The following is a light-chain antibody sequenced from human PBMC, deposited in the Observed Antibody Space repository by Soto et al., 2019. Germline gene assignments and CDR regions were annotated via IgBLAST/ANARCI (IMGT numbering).Light chain of an antibody. V-gene: IGKV4-1*01. Sequence: DIVMTQSPDSLAVSLGERATINCKSSQSVLHPSNNQSYLAWYQQKPGQSPELRLHWASAREFSVHNRFTGSGSSPDATNTLSSLQAQDVAVYYSQKYYHAPRTFGQGTK. J-gene: IGKJ2*01. CDR3: QKYYHAPRT. CDR2: WAS. CDR1: QSVLHPSNNQSY.